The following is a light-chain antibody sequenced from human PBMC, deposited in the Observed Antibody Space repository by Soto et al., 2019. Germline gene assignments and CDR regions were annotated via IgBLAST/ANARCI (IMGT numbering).Light chain of an antibody. J-gene: IGKJ3*01. CDR3: HQFNSYPRT. CDR1: QGINSA. CDR2: DAS. Sequence: AIQLTQSPSSLSASVGDRVTITCRASQGINSALAWYQQKPGKAPKLLIYDASSLESGVPSRFSGSGSGTDFTLTISSLLPEDFATYYCHQFNSYPRTFGPGTKVDIK. V-gene: IGKV1-13*02.